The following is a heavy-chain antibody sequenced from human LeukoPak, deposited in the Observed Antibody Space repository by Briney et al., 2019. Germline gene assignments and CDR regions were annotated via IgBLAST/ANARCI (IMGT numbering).Heavy chain of an antibody. Sequence: SGGSLRLSCAASGFTLSSYGMHWVRQAPGKGPEWVAVISYDGTNKYYADSVKGRFTISRDNSKNTLYLEMNSLRAEDTAVYYCAREHYHFDYWGQGTLVTVSS. D-gene: IGHD1-26*01. V-gene: IGHV3-30*03. CDR3: AREHYHFDY. CDR2: ISYDGTNK. CDR1: GFTLSSYG. J-gene: IGHJ4*02.